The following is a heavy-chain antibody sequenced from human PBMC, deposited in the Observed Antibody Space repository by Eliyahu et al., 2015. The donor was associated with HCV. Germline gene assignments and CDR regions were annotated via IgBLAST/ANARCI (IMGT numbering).Heavy chain of an antibody. CDR3: THLQFGVEFD. V-gene: IGHV3-15*01. CDR2: IKSKTDGGAT. D-gene: IGHD3-3*01. CDR1: GVSFINAW. Sequence: EVQLVESGGGIVEPGGXLRLSCAVSGVSFINAWMLWVRQAPGKGLEWVGRIKSKTDGGATDYAAPVKGRFTISRDESENTVYLQMNSLKTEDTAVYYCTHLQFGVEFDWAQGTLVTVAS. J-gene: IGHJ4*02.